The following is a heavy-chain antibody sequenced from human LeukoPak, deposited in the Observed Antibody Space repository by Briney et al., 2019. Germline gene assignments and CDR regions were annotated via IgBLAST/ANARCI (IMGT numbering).Heavy chain of an antibody. CDR3: ARTPSGLRYFDWILHFDY. J-gene: IGHJ4*02. Sequence: GGSLRLSCAASGFTFSSYAMHWVRQAPGNGLEWVAVISYEGKNKYYADSVTGRFTISRDNSKNTLYLQMNSLRAEDTAVYYCARTPSGLRYFDWILHFDYWGQGTLVTVSS. V-gene: IGHV3-30*14. CDR1: GFTFSSYA. D-gene: IGHD3-9*01. CDR2: ISYEGKNK.